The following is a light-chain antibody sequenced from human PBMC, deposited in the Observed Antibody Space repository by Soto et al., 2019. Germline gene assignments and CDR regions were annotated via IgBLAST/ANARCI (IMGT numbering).Light chain of an antibody. Sequence: QSVLTQPASVSGSPGQSITISCTGTSSDVGGYNPVSWYQHHPGKAPKRIIYEVTKRPSGVSNRFSGSKSGDTASLTISGLQAEYEADYYCSSHTASTTRIFGTGTKVTVL. CDR3: SSHTASTTRI. J-gene: IGLJ1*01. V-gene: IGLV2-14*01. CDR1: SSDVGGYNP. CDR2: EVT.